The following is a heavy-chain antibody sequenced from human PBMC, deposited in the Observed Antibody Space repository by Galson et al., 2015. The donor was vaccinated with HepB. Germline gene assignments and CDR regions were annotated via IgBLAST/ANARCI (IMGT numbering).Heavy chain of an antibody. CDR2: ISSTSDNI. CDR1: GFSFSDYH. D-gene: IGHD5-18*01. CDR3: ARARYFYGWVDV. V-gene: IGHV3-11*06. Sequence: SLRLSCAASGFSFSDYHMSWIRQAPGKGLEWVSFISSTSDNINYGDSVTGRLTISIDNAKNSLSLQMDPLRADDTAVYYCARARYFYGWVDVWGQGTTVTVSS. J-gene: IGHJ6*02.